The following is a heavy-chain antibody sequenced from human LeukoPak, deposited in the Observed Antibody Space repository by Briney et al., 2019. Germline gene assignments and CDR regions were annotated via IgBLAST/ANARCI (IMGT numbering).Heavy chain of an antibody. J-gene: IGHJ3*02. CDR3: AKAYSTYSFGYPDAFDM. CDR1: GFTFNRYA. Sequence: GGSLRLSCAGSGFTFNRYAMHWVRQAPGKGLEWVTFIRYDGSEKYYVDSVKGRFTISRDNFKRTLYLQMSSLRDEDTARYYCAKAYSTYSFGYPDAFDMWGHGTMVIVSS. D-gene: IGHD5-18*01. V-gene: IGHV3-30*02. CDR2: IRYDGSEK.